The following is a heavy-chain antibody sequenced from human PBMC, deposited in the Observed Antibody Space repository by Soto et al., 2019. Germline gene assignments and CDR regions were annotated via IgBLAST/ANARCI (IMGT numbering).Heavy chain of an antibody. CDR3: TAHPTGDSRFGN. Sequence: AGGSLRLSCAAPGFTFSNYDINWVRPAPGKRLEWVSFISGSGGAMDCADSVRGRFTISRDNAKNSLFLQMASLRAEDTAVYYCTAHPTGDSRFGNWGQGTLVTVSS. D-gene: IGHD7-27*01. V-gene: IGHV3-48*01. CDR1: GFTFSNYD. CDR2: ISGSGGAM. J-gene: IGHJ4*02.